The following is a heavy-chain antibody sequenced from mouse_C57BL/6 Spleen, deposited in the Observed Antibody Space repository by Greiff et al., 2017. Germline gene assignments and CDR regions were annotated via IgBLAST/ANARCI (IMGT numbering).Heavy chain of an antibody. CDR1: GYTFTSYW. CDR3: ARGPITTVVAMDVDY. CDR2: IDPSDSYT. Sequence: VQLQQPGAELVMPGASVKLSCKASGYTFTSYWMHWVKQRPGQGLEWIGEIDPSDSYTNYNQKFKGKSTLTVDKSSSTAYMQLSSLTSEDSAVYYCARGPITTVVAMDVDYGGQGTSVTAS. J-gene: IGHJ4*01. D-gene: IGHD1-1*01. V-gene: IGHV1-69*01.